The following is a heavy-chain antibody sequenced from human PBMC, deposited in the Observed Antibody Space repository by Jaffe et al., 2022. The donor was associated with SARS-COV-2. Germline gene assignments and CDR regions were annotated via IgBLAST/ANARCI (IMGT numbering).Heavy chain of an antibody. V-gene: IGHV3-33*01. CDR3: ARDLGRGNYFDY. CDR1: GFPFGVYG. CDR2: IGHDGTYI. Sequence: QVQLVESGGGVVQPGRSLRLSCAASGFPFGVYGMHWVRQAPGKGLEWVAVIGHDGTYIRQADSVKGRFTISRDNSKNTLFLQMNTLRAEDTAVYYCARDLGRGNYFDYWGQGTLITVSP. J-gene: IGHJ4*02.